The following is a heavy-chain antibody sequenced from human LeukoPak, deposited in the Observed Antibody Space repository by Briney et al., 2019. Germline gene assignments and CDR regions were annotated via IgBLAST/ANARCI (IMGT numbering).Heavy chain of an antibody. D-gene: IGHD6-13*01. V-gene: IGHV4-59*01. CDR2: IYYSGST. Sequence: KSSETLSLTCTVSGGSISSYYWSWIRQPPGKGLEWIGYIYYSGSTNYNPSLESRVTISVDTSKNQFSLKLSSVTAADTAAYYCARGGYSSSWYYFDYWGQGTLVTVSS. CDR3: ARGGYSSSWYYFDY. J-gene: IGHJ4*02. CDR1: GGSISSYY.